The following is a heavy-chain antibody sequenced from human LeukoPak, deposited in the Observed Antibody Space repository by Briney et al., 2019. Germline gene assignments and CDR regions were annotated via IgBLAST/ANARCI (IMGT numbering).Heavy chain of an antibody. J-gene: IGHJ6*03. V-gene: IGHV3-7*01. Sequence: PGGSLRLSCAASGFTFRSYWMTWVRQAPGKGLEWVANIKQDGSEKYYVDSVKGRFTISRDNAKNSLFLQMNNLRAEDTAVYYCAREDVAACYYMDVWGKGTTVTVSS. CDR2: IKQDGSEK. D-gene: IGHD2-15*01. CDR3: AREDVAACYYMDV. CDR1: GFTFRSYW.